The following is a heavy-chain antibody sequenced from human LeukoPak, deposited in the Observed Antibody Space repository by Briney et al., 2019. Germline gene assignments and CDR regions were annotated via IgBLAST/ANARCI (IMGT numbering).Heavy chain of an antibody. CDR3: ARDLAGFEEPRYYYYMDV. CDR1: GFTFSSYA. Sequence: GGSLRLSCAASGFTFSSYAMSWVRQAPGKGLEWASLIYSDDRAFYADSVKGRFTISRNKSRNTLFLQMSSLKPEDTAIYYCARDLAGFEEPRYYYYMDVWGKGTTVTVSS. V-gene: IGHV3-66*01. CDR2: IYSDDRA. J-gene: IGHJ6*03. D-gene: IGHD3-9*01.